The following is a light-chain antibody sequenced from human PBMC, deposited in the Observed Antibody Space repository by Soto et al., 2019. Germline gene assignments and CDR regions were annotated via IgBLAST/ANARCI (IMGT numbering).Light chain of an antibody. V-gene: IGLV2-14*01. CDR3: SSYTSSSTYV. CDR2: DVS. Sequence: HSALPQPASGSGSPGQSITISCTGTSSDVGGYNYVSWYQQHPGKAPKLMIYDVSNRPSGVSNRFSGSKSGSTASLTISGLQAEDEADYYCSSYTSSSTYVFGTGTKVTVL. J-gene: IGLJ1*01. CDR1: SSDVGGYNY.